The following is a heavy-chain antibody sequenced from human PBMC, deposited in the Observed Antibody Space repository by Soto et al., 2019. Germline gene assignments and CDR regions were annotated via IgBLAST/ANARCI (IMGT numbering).Heavy chain of an antibody. CDR3: ARGNPIVVVPPAIRWFDP. CDR2: INPNSGGT. V-gene: IGHV1-2*04. J-gene: IGHJ5*02. Sequence: ASVKVSCKASGYTFSGYYMHWVRQAPGQGLEWMGWINPNSGGTNYAQKFQGWVTMTRDTSISTAYMELSRLRSDDTAVCYCARGNPIVVVPPAIRWFDPWGQGTLVTVSS. CDR1: GYTFSGYY. D-gene: IGHD2-2*02.